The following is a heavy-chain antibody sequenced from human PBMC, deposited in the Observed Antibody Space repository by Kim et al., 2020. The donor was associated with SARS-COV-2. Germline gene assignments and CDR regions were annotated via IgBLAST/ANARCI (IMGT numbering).Heavy chain of an antibody. V-gene: IGHV4-34*01. J-gene: IGHJ4*02. Sequence: SETLSLTCAVYGGSFSGYYWSWIRQPPGKGLEWIGEINHSGSTNYNPSLKSRVTISVDTSKNQFSLKLSSVTAADTAVHYCARAGIGKYWGQGTLVTVSS. CDR2: INHSGST. CDR1: GGSFSGYY. CDR3: ARAGIGKY.